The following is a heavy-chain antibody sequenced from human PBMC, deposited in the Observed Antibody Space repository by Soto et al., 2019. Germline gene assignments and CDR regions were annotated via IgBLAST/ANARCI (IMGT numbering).Heavy chain of an antibody. CDR1: GFTFSNFG. Sequence: QVQLVESGGGMIQPGKSLRLSCVASGFTFSNFGMHWVRQAPGKGLEGGAGISYDGRSESYVDSVRGRFTLSRDNSKNTLSLQMISLRPEDTGVYYCAKDLDVVMVLSATRGLDVWGQGTTVTVSS. J-gene: IGHJ6*02. D-gene: IGHD2-15*01. CDR2: ISYDGRSE. CDR3: AKDLDVVMVLSATRGLDV. V-gene: IGHV3-30*18.